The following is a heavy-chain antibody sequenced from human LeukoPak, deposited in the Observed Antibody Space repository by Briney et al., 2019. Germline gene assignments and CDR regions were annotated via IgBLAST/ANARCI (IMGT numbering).Heavy chain of an antibody. V-gene: IGHV4-59*08. CDR1: GGSISSYY. J-gene: IGHJ5*02. CDR3: ARGHYGFDP. CDR2: IYYSGST. D-gene: IGHD3-16*01. Sequence: PSETLSLTCSVSGGSISSYYWSWIRQPPGKGLEWIGYIYYSGSTNYNPSLKSRVTISVDTSKNQVSLKLTSVTAADTAVYFCARGHYGFDPWGQGTLVTVSS.